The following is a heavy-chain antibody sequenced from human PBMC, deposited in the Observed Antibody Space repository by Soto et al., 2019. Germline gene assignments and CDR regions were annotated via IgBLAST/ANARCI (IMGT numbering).Heavy chain of an antibody. Sequence: SVRLSCAASGFAVRLHYISWPRQAPVQGLEWVAVPNHGEGEYDAGCVKCRCTITSDSSIDMLYLQMIDLSVADTAMYYWAGDCSSTNCFEGYWGQGALVTVSS. J-gene: IGHJ4*01. CDR3: AGDCSSTNCFEGY. D-gene: IGHD2-15*01. CDR2: PNHGEGE. V-gene: IGHV3-66*01. CDR1: GFAVRLHY.